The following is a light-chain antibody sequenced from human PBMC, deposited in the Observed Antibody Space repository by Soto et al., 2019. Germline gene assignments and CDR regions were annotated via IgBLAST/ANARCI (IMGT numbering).Light chain of an antibody. J-gene: IGKJ2*01. CDR3: QQYMYYPYT. V-gene: IGKV1-5*03. Sequence: DIQMTQSPSTLSASVGDRVTVSCRASQSPSGAVAWYQQKPGKAPKVLIYMSSNLEDGVPSRFSGGSSGTEFTLTISSLQPDDFATYYCQQYMYYPYTFGQGTKVDIK. CDR2: MSS. CDR1: QSPSGA.